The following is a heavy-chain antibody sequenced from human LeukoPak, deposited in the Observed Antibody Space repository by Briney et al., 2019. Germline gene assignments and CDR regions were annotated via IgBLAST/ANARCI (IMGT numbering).Heavy chain of an antibody. CDR2: ISGGGGTT. CDR1: GFTFSSYA. V-gene: IGHV3-23*01. J-gene: IGHJ4*02. Sequence: PGGSLRLSCAASGFTFSSYAMSWVRQAPGKRLEWVSAISGGGGTTYYADSVKGRFTISRDNSKNTLYLQMNSLRAEDTAVYYCAKTENFVFDYWGQGTLVTVSS. CDR3: AKTENFVFDY. D-gene: IGHD1-7*01.